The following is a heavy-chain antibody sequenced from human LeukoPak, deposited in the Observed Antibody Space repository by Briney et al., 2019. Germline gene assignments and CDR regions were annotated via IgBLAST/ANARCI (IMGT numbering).Heavy chain of an antibody. CDR3: ARDKQPGDN. Sequence: SETLSLTCTVSGGSLSGYHWGWIRQPPGKGLEWIGYIFYSGDATYNPSLKSRVTISIDTPKNQFSLKMTSATAADTAVYFCARDKQPGDNWGPGTLVTVSS. CDR1: GGSLSGYH. D-gene: IGHD7-27*01. J-gene: IGHJ4*02. V-gene: IGHV4-59*01. CDR2: IFYSGDA.